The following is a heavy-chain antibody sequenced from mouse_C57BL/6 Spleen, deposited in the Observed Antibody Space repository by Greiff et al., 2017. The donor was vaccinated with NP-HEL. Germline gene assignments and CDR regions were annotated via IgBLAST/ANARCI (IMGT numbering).Heavy chain of an antibody. CDR2: IHPNSGST. Sequence: QVQLQQPGAELVKPGASVKLSCKASGYTFTSYWMHWVKQRPGQGLEWIGMIHPNSGSTNYNEKFKSKATLTVDKSSSTAYMQLISLTSEDSAVYYCARQTMYYFDYWGQGTTLTVSS. J-gene: IGHJ2*01. D-gene: IGHD1-1*02. CDR1: GYTFTSYW. CDR3: ARQTMYYFDY. V-gene: IGHV1-64*01.